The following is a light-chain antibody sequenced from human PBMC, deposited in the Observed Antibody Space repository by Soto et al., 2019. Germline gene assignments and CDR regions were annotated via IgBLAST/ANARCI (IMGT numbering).Light chain of an antibody. V-gene: IGKV1-5*03. CDR3: QQYNDNWT. J-gene: IGKJ1*01. CDR1: QSISSW. Sequence: DIQMTQSPSTLSASVGDRVTITCRASQSISSWLAWYQQKPGKAPKLLIYKASTLQSGVPSRFSGSGSGTEFTLAISSLQPDYFATYYCQQYNDNWTVRQGTKVEIK. CDR2: KAS.